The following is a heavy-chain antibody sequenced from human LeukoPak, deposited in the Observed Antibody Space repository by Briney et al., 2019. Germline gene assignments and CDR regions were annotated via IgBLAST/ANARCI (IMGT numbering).Heavy chain of an antibody. D-gene: IGHD3-10*01. Sequence: SVKVSCKASGGTFSSYATSWVRQAPGQGLEWMGGIIPIFGTANYAQKFQGRVTITADESTSTAYMELSSLRSEDTAVYYCARDLRADGAPGYWGQGTLVTVSS. V-gene: IGHV1-69*13. J-gene: IGHJ4*02. CDR1: GGTFSSYA. CDR3: ARDLRADGAPGY. CDR2: IIPIFGTA.